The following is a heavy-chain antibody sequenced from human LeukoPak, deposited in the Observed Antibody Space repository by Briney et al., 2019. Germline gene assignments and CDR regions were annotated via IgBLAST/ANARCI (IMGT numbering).Heavy chain of an antibody. CDR3: ARDWDIVVVVATYRGTFDY. Sequence: GGSLRLSCAASGFTFSSYSMNWVRQAPGKGLEWVSSISSSSSYIYYADSVKGRFTISRDNAKNSLYLQMNSLRAEDTAVYYCARDWDIVVVVATYRGTFDYWGQGTLVTVSS. J-gene: IGHJ4*02. D-gene: IGHD2-15*01. CDR2: ISSSSSYI. V-gene: IGHV3-21*01. CDR1: GFTFSSYS.